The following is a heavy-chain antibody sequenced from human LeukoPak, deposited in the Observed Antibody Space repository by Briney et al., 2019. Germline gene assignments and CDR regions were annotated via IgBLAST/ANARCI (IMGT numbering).Heavy chain of an antibody. CDR2: ISSSGSTI. Sequence: GGSLRLSCAASGFTFSSYEMNWVRQAPGKGLEWVSYISSSGSTIYYADSVKGRFTISRDNAKNSLYLQMNSLRAEDTALYYCAKDSAVGTYDYWGQGTLVTVSS. V-gene: IGHV3-48*03. J-gene: IGHJ4*02. CDR3: AKDSAVGTYDY. D-gene: IGHD1-26*01. CDR1: GFTFSSYE.